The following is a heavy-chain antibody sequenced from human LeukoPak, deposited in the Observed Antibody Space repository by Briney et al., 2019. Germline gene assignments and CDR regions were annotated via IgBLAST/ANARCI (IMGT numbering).Heavy chain of an antibody. CDR3: ARVGSYDSSGYYCRAFGY. CDR2: MNPNSGNT. J-gene: IGHJ4*02. Sequence: ASVKVSCKASGYTFTSYDINWVRQATGQGLEWMGWMNPNSGNTGYAQKFQGRVTMTRNTSISTAYMELSSLRSEDTAVYYCARVGSYDSSGYYCRAFGYWGQGTLVTVSS. V-gene: IGHV1-8*01. CDR1: GYTFTSYD. D-gene: IGHD3-22*01.